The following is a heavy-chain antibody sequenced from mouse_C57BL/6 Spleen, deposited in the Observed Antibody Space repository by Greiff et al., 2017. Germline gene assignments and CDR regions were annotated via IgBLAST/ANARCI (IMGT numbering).Heavy chain of an antibody. CDR1: GYTFTSYW. CDR3: ARWNEAYYSPYFDY. Sequence: QVQLQQPGAELVKPGASVKLSCKASGYTFTSYWMHWVKQRPGRGLEWIGRIAPNSGGTKYNEKFKSKATLTVDKPSSTAYMQLSSLTSEDSAVYYCARWNEAYYSPYFDYWGQGTTLTVSS. CDR2: IAPNSGGT. D-gene: IGHD2-12*01. V-gene: IGHV1-72*01. J-gene: IGHJ2*01.